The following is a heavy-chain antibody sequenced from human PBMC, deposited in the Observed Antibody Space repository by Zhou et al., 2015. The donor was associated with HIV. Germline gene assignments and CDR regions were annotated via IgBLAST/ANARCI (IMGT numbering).Heavy chain of an antibody. Sequence: QVQLLQSGPEVKKPGSSVKVSCKTSAGTFSNYVFTWVRQAPGQGLEYVGGIIPISDSTNSAQKFQDRVSITADESTSTVYMELRSLTSGDTAVYYCAGGQGVNHRRDKYYAMDVWGQGTSVTVSS. CDR2: IIPISDST. CDR3: AGGQGVNHRRDKYYAMDV. D-gene: IGHD1-14*01. CDR1: AGTFSNYV. V-gene: IGHV1-69*12. J-gene: IGHJ6*02.